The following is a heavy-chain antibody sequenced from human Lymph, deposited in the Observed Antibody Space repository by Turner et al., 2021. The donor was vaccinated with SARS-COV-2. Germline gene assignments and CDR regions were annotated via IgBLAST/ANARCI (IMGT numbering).Heavy chain of an antibody. J-gene: IGHJ6*02. Sequence: VQLVETGGGLIQPGVSVRLSCAASGIIVSRNYMNWVRQAPGKGLGWVSVIYSGGTTYYADSVKGRFTISRDNSKNTLYLQMNSLRVEDTAVYYCARDLGTYGMDVWGQGTTVTVSS. D-gene: IGHD6-13*01. CDR2: IYSGGTT. CDR1: GIIVSRNY. CDR3: ARDLGTYGMDV. V-gene: IGHV3-53*02.